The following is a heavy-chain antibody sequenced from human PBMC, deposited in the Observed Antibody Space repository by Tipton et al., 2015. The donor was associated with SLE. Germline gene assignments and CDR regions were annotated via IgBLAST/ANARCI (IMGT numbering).Heavy chain of an antibody. Sequence: TLSLTCSVSGVSVTSGNYYWSWIRQPAGRGLQWIGHIYTSGSTDYNPSLKNRVTISRDISKNQLSLMLTSVTAADAGVYFCARGVPYYDHMTAAIRYYFDYWGRGLLVAVSS. V-gene: IGHV4-61*09. D-gene: IGHD3-9*01. J-gene: IGHJ4*02. CDR1: GVSVTSGNYY. CDR2: IYTSGST. CDR3: ARGVPYYDHMTAAIRYYFDY.